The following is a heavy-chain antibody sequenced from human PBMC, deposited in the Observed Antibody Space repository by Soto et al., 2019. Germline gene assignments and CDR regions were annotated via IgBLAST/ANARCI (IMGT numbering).Heavy chain of an antibody. CDR3: ASSYGDYEWYFDY. D-gene: IGHD4-17*01. J-gene: IGHJ4*02. CDR2: INPNSGGT. Sequence: ASVTVSCTASGYTFTGYYMHWVRQAPGQGLEWMGWINPNSGGTNYAQKFQGRVTMTRDTSISTAYMELSRLRSDDTAVYYCASSYGDYEWYFDYWGQGTLVTVSS. V-gene: IGHV1-2*02. CDR1: GYTFTGYY.